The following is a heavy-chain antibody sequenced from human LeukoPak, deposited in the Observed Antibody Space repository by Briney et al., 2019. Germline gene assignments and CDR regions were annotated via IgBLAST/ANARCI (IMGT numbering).Heavy chain of an antibody. CDR1: GFTFSSYD. J-gene: IGHJ6*03. CDR3: AKGGYSNGRYDYYYLDV. V-gene: IGHV3-13*01. D-gene: IGHD5-18*01. Sequence: GGSLRLSCAASGFTFSSYDMPWGRQATGKGLEWVSAIGTAGDTYYPGSVKGRVTISRENAKNSLYLQMNSLRAEDTAVYYCAKGGYSNGRYDYYYLDVWGEGTTVTVSS. CDR2: IGTAGDT.